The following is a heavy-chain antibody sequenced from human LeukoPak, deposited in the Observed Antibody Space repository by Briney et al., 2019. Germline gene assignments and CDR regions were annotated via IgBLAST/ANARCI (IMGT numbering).Heavy chain of an antibody. CDR1: GGSISTYY. J-gene: IGHJ4*02. Sequence: SETLSLTCTVSGGSISTYYRSWIRQPPGKGLEWIGYIYYTGSTNYNPSLKSRVTISVDMSKNQFSLKLSSVTAADTAVYYCARRVAVAGTIDYWGQGTLVTVSS. V-gene: IGHV4-59*08. CDR3: ARRVAVAGTIDY. D-gene: IGHD6-19*01. CDR2: IYYTGST.